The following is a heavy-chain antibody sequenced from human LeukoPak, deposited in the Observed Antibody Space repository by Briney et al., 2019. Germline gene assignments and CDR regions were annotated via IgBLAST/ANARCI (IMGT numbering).Heavy chain of an antibody. CDR1: GGSISRYY. CDR2: IYYRGST. V-gene: IGHV4-59*08. J-gene: IGHJ5*02. D-gene: IGHD2-2*01. Sequence: PSETLSLTCTVSGGSISRYYWSWIRQPPGKGLEWIGYIYYRGSTNYNPSLQSPATISVATSKNQSSLNLNSATAADTAVYYCARHLGYCGTTSCFGRAYRFDPWGQGTLVTVSS. CDR3: ARHLGYCGTTSCFGRAYRFDP.